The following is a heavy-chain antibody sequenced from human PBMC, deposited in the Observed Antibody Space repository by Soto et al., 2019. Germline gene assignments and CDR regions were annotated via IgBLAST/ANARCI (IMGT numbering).Heavy chain of an antibody. D-gene: IGHD4-4*01. CDR3: AGFKEGNILGLRWLDP. CDR2: INPYNRNT. V-gene: IGHV1-18*04. J-gene: IGHJ5*02. Sequence: GASVKVSCKASGYNFTSFHIIWVRQAPGQGLEWMGWINPYNRNTNCTRKFQGRVTMTTDTPTTTAYMDLRPDDTGVYYCAGFKEGNILGLRWLDPWGQGTRVTVSS. CDR1: GYNFTSFH.